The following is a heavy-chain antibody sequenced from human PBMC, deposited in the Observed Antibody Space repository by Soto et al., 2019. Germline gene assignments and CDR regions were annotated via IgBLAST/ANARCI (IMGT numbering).Heavy chain of an antibody. CDR1: GGSSSSGAYS. CDR3: ARVIVDTAMVPYGMDV. CDR2: IYHSGST. Sequence: SETLSLTCAVSGGSSSSGAYSWSWIRQPPGKGLEWIGYIYHSGSTYYNPSLKSRVTISVDRSKNQFSLKLSSVTAADTAVYYCARVIVDTAMVPYGMDVWGQGTTVTVSS. J-gene: IGHJ6*02. V-gene: IGHV4-30-2*01. D-gene: IGHD5-18*01.